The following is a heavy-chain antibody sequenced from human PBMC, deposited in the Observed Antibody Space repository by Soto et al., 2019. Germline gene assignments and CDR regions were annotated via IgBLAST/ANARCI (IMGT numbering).Heavy chain of an antibody. V-gene: IGHV4-34*01. D-gene: IGHD2-15*01. CDR1: GASFTSNY. CDR3: ASARWDY. CDR2: INHNGLT. Sequence: PSETLSLTCGVYGASFTSNYWSWVRQPPAKGLEWIGEINHNGLTNYNPPLKSRVTISVDTSKNQFSLKLTSVTAADTAVYYCASARWDYWGQGTLVTVSS. J-gene: IGHJ4*02.